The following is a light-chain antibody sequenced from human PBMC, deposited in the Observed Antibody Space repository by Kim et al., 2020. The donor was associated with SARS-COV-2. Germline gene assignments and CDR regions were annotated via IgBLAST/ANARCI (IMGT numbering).Light chain of an antibody. V-gene: IGKV3-15*01. CDR3: QQYNTWSLIT. Sequence: EIAMTQSPATLSVSPGERATLSCRASQSVSRNLGWYQQKPGQAPRLLIYDASTRATGIPARFSGSGSGTEFTLTISSLQSEDFAVYYCQQYNTWSLITFGQGTRLEIK. CDR2: DAS. CDR1: QSVSRN. J-gene: IGKJ5*01.